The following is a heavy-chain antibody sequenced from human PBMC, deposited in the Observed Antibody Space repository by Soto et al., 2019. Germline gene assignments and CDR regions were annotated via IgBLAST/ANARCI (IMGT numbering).Heavy chain of an antibody. CDR2: INHSGST. Sequence: QVQLQQWGAGLLKPSETLSLTCAVYGGSFSGFYWSWIRQPPGKGLEWIGEINHSGSTNYNPSLKSRVTISVDTSKNQFSLKLSSVTAADTAVYYCARGGPRAARPGFDYWGQGTLVTVSS. J-gene: IGHJ4*02. V-gene: IGHV4-34*01. CDR1: GGSFSGFY. CDR3: ARGGPRAARPGFDY. D-gene: IGHD6-6*01.